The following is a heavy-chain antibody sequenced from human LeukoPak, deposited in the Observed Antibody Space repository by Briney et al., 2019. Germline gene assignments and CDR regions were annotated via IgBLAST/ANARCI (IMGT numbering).Heavy chain of an antibody. Sequence: RASVKVSCKASEYTFTSYAMHWVRQAPGQRLEWMGWINAGNGNTKYSQEFQGRVTITRDTSASTAYMELSSLRSEDMAVYYCARGVYGGHDAFDIWGQGTMVTVSS. CDR1: EYTFTSYA. V-gene: IGHV1-3*03. J-gene: IGHJ3*02. CDR2: INAGNGNT. CDR3: ARGVYGGHDAFDI. D-gene: IGHD5/OR15-5a*01.